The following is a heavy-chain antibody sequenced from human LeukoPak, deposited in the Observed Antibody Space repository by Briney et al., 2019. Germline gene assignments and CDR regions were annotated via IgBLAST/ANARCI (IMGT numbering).Heavy chain of an antibody. CDR2: ISWNSGSI. D-gene: IGHD4-17*01. CDR3: ANYLNDYGDYVDY. CDR1: GFTFDDYA. J-gene: IGHJ4*02. Sequence: PGRSLRLSCAASGFTFDDYAMHWVRQAPGKGLEWVSGISWNSGSIGYADSVKGRFTISRDNAKNSLYLQMNSLRTEDTAVYYCANYLNDYGDYVDYWGQGTLVTVSS. V-gene: IGHV3-9*01.